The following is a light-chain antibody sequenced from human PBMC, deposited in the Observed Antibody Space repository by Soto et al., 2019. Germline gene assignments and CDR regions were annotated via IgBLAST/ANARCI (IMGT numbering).Light chain of an antibody. CDR2: DVT. Sequence: QSVLTQPASVSGSPGQSITISCTGTSNDVRGYNYVSWYQHHPGKAPKLIIYDVTHRPSGVSDRFSGSKSGNMASLTISGLQADDEADCYCSSYTTLTSLYVFGTGTKVTVL. CDR1: SNDVRGYNY. J-gene: IGLJ1*01. V-gene: IGLV2-14*01. CDR3: SSYTTLTSLYV.